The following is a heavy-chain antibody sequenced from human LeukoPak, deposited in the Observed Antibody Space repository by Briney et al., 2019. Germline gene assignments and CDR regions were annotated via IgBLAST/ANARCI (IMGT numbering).Heavy chain of an antibody. CDR3: ARDVEGGTFDI. CDR1: GFTFSSYT. D-gene: IGHD3-16*01. CDR2: IDQSGGRN. Sequence: GGSLRLSCAASGFTFSSYTMTWVRQAPGRGLEWVANIDQSGGRNNYVDSVKGRFTISRDNAKNSLFLEMSSLRADDTAVYFCARDVEGGTFDIWGQGTTVTVSS. J-gene: IGHJ3*02. V-gene: IGHV3-7*05.